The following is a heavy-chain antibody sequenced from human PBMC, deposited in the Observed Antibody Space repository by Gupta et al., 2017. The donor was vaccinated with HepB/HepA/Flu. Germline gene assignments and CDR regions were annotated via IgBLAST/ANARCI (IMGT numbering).Heavy chain of an antibody. CDR2: ISGSGGNT. CDR1: GFGFRNYA. Sequence: EVQLLQSGGGLAQPGGSLRLSCAGSGFGFRNYAMNWVRQAPGKWLEWVSSISGSGGNTYYIAAVKGRFTVSRDNSKNTVYLQLDSLRAEDTAIYYCAKDLYDSSGYYLDHWGQGTLVTVAS. D-gene: IGHD3-22*01. CDR3: AKDLYDSSGYYLDH. J-gene: IGHJ4*02. V-gene: IGHV3-23*01.